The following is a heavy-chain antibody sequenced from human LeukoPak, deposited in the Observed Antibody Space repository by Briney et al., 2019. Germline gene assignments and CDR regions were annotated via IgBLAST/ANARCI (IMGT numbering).Heavy chain of an antibody. Sequence: PSETLSLTCVVSDGSINNYYWSWIRQPPGKGLEWIGYISYAGGTNYNPSLKSRVTISLDTSKKQVSLKLNSVTAADTAVYYCARGLTNYYFYXLDVWXQGTTVTVSS. D-gene: IGHD3-9*01. V-gene: IGHV4-59*01. J-gene: IGHJ6*02. CDR1: DGSINNYY. CDR2: ISYAGGT. CDR3: ARGLTNYYFYXLDV.